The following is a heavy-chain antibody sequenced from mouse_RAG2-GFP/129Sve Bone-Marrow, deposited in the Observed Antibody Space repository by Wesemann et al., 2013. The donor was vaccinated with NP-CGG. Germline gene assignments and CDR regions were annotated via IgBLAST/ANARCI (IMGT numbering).Heavy chain of an antibody. J-gene: IGHJ4*01. V-gene: IGHV3-8*02. D-gene: IGHD1-2*01. CDR3: ARYYYGSDYYAMDY. CDR2: ISYSGST. Sequence: GNKLEYMGYISYSGSTYYNPSLKSRISITRDTSKNQYYLQLNSVTTEDTATYYCARYYYGSDYYAMDYWGQGTSVTVSS.